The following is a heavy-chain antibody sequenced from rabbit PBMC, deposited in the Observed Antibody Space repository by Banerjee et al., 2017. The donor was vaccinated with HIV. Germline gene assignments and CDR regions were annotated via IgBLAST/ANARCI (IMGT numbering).Heavy chain of an antibody. CDR2: IYGDSSGST. CDR3: ARWHDTGTYFDL. D-gene: IGHD7-1*01. Sequence: QSLEESGGDLVKPGASLTLTCTASGFSFSSRYYMCWVRQAPGKGLEWIACIYGDSSGSTYYANWAKGRFTISKTSSTTVTLQMTSLAAADTATYFCARWHDTGTYFDLWGPGTLVTVS. J-gene: IGHJ4*01. V-gene: IGHV1S40*01. CDR1: GFSFSSRYY.